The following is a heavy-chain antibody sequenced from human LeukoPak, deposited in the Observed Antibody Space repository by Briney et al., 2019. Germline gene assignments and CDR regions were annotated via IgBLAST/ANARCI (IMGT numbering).Heavy chain of an antibody. D-gene: IGHD3-22*01. J-gene: IGHJ4*02. Sequence: GGSLRLSCAASGFTFSSYSMNWVRQAPGKGLQWVSGISGSGGSTYYTDSVKGRFTVSRDNSNNTLYLQMNRLRGEDTAVYYCAKDQGPYHYDSEGYRYYFDSWGQGTLVTVSS. CDR3: AKDQGPYHYDSEGYRYYFDS. CDR1: GFTFSSYS. CDR2: ISGSGGST. V-gene: IGHV3-23*01.